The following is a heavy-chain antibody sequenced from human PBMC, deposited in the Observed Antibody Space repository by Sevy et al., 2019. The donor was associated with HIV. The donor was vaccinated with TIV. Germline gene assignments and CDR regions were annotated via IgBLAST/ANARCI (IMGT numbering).Heavy chain of an antibody. CDR3: AKESSGWYFDY. J-gene: IGHJ4*02. Sequence: GGSLRLSCAASGFTFSRYAMNWVRQAPGKGLEWVSGISGSGGSTYYADSVKGRFTISRDNSKNTLYLQMNSLRAEDTAVYYCAKESSGWYFDYWGQGTLVTVSS. CDR2: ISGSGGST. CDR1: GFTFSRYA. V-gene: IGHV3-23*01. D-gene: IGHD6-19*01.